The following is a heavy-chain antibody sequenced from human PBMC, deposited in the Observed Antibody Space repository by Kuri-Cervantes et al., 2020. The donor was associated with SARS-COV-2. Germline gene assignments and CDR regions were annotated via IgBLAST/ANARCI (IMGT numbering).Heavy chain of an antibody. CDR1: HEPLYSSSHF. Sequence: SETLSLTCTASHEPLYSSSHFWGWIRQSPGKGLEWVGSVFYSGTTYYNPSLQSRVTVSVDLSKNQFSLSLQSVTAADTAVYYCVRDHDYGSRNKFDFWGPGALVTVSS. CDR2: VFYSGTT. V-gene: IGHV4-39*02. J-gene: IGHJ4*02. D-gene: IGHD6-13*01. CDR3: VRDHDYGSRNKFDF.